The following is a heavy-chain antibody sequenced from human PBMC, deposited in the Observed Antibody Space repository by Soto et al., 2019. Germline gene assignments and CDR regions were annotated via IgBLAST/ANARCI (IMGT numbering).Heavy chain of an antibody. J-gene: IGHJ4*02. CDR1: GFTFSSYS. D-gene: IGHD6-13*01. V-gene: IGHV3-48*01. Sequence: EVQLVESGGGLVQPGGSLRLSCAASGFTFSSYSMNWVRQAPGKGLEWVSYISSSSSTIYYADSVKGRFTISRDNAKNSLYLQMNSLRAEDTAVYYCARGEVSWYAPARLFDYWGQGTLVTVSS. CDR2: ISSSSSTI. CDR3: ARGEVSWYAPARLFDY.